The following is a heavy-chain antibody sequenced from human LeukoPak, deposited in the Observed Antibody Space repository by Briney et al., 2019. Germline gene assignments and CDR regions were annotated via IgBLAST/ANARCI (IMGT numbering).Heavy chain of an antibody. V-gene: IGHV4-59*01. Sequence: SGTLSLTCTVSGGSISTYYWSWIRQPPGKGLEWIGYIYYSGSTNYNPSLKSRVTISLDTSKNQFSLKLSSVTAADTAVYYCARGSDSSSSHWYFDLWGRGTLVTVSS. J-gene: IGHJ2*01. CDR3: ARGSDSSSSHWYFDL. CDR2: IYYSGST. D-gene: IGHD6-6*01. CDR1: GGSISTYY.